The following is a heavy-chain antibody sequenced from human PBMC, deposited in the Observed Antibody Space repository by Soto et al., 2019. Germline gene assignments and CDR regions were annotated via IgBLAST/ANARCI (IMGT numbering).Heavy chain of an antibody. CDR3: VKDGSSGWPYYYGLDV. J-gene: IGHJ6*02. V-gene: IGHV3-30*18. CDR2: ISYDGSNK. Sequence: QVQLVESGGGVVQPGRSLRLSCAASGFTFSSYGMHWVRQAPGKGLGWVAVISYDGSNKYYADSVKGRFTISRDNSKNTLYLQMSSLRAEDTAVYYCVKDGSSGWPYYYGLDVWCQGTTVTVSS. D-gene: IGHD6-19*01. CDR1: GFTFSSYG.